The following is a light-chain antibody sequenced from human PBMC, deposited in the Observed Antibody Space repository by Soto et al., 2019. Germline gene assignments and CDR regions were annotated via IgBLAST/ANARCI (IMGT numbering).Light chain of an antibody. V-gene: IGLV1-44*01. J-gene: IGLJ1*01. Sequence: SVLTQPPSSSGTPGQRVTISCSGSRSNIGSNPVNWYQQLPGTAPKLLIDSNNQRPSGVPDRFSGSRSGTSASLAISGLQSEDEADYYCAAWDDSLYGRVFGTGTKVTV. CDR3: AAWDDSLYGRV. CDR2: SNN. CDR1: RSNIGSNP.